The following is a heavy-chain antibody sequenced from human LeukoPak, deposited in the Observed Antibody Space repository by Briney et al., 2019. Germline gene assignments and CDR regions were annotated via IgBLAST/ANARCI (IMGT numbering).Heavy chain of an antibody. D-gene: IGHD2-21*02. CDR1: GGSITTFY. V-gene: IGHV4-59*08. CDR3: ARQLRSDAFDF. Sequence: SETLSLTCNVSGGSITTFYWSWIRQPPGKGLEWIGYIFYTGTTNYNPSLKSRVTISVDSSKNQFSLSLSSVTAADTAVYYCARQLRSDAFDFWGQGTLVTVSS. J-gene: IGHJ3*01. CDR2: IFYTGTT.